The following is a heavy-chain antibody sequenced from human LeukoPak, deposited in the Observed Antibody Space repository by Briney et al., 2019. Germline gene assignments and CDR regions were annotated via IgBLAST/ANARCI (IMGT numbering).Heavy chain of an antibody. CDR1: GFTFSDYY. V-gene: IGHV3-11*04. J-gene: IGHJ4*02. CDR2: ISSSGSTI. Sequence: GGSLRLSCAASGFTFSDYYMSWIRQAPGKGLEWVSYISSSGSTIYYADSVKGRFTISRDNAKNSLYLQMNSLRAEDTAVYYCARTDIVVVVDERRFFDYWGQGTLVTVSS. D-gene: IGHD2-15*01. CDR3: ARTDIVVVVDERRFFDY.